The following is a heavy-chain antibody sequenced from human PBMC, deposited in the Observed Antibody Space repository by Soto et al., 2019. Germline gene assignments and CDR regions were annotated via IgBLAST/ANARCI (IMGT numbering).Heavy chain of an antibody. D-gene: IGHD6-6*01. Sequence: QVQLVQSGAEVKKPGSSVKVSCKASGDTLSSHAISWVRQAPGQGREWMGAIIPMVDTANIAQRFQGSVTITADASTGTVFMEWSGLRSEDKAVYYCARDYLSIDAGKSSVAGAFDIWGQGRLVTVSS. J-gene: IGHJ3*02. V-gene: IGHV1-69*01. CDR2: IIPMVDTA. CDR3: ARDYLSIDAGKSSVAGAFDI. CDR1: GDTLSSHA.